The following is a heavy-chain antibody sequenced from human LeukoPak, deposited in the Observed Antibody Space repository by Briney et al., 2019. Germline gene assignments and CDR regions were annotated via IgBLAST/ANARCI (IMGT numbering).Heavy chain of an antibody. D-gene: IGHD2-15*01. J-gene: IGHJ4*02. V-gene: IGHV1-46*01. Sequence: ASVKVSCKASGYTFTTYYMHWVRQVPGQGLEWMGVLNPSGGSASYAQNFQGRVTMARDTSTSTVYMELSSLGSEDTAVYYCARGDIDYWGQGTLVTVSS. CDR3: ARGDIDY. CDR1: GYTFTTYY. CDR2: LNPSGGSA.